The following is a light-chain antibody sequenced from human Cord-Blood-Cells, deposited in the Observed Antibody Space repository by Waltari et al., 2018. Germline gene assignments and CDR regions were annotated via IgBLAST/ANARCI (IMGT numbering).Light chain of an antibody. J-gene: IGLJ3*02. Sequence: QSALTQPASVSGSPGQSITISCTGTSSDVGGYNYVSWYQQPPGKAPKILIYDFSKRPSGVSNRFSGSKSGNTASLTISGLQAEDEADYYCSSYTSSSTWVFGGGTKLTVL. V-gene: IGLV2-14*01. CDR2: DFS. CDR3: SSYTSSSTWV. CDR1: SSDVGGYNY.